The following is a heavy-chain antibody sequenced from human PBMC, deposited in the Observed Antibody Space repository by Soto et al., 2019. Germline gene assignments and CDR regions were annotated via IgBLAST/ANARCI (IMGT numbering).Heavy chain of an antibody. D-gene: IGHD2-15*01. V-gene: IGHV1-58*01. CDR1: GFTFTNSA. CDR2: IIVGSGQT. CDR3: AAELYSGGSCCSFDI. Sequence: ASVKVSCKTSGFTFTNSAVQWVRQARGQRLEWIGWIIVGSGQTKSTQNLQERITITRDLSTSTAYMELSSLRSEDTAMYYCAAELYSGGSCCSFDIWGQGTMVTV. J-gene: IGHJ3*02.